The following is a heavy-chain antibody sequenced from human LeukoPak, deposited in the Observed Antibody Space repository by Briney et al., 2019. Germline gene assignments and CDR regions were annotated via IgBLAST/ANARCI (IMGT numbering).Heavy chain of an antibody. V-gene: IGHV4-4*07. J-gene: IGHJ4*02. CDR2: ISTSGST. CDR3: ARESMIVVGYCVY. CDR1: GGSISGYY. D-gene: IGHD3-22*01. Sequence: SQTLSLTCTVSGGSISGYYCSCIRQPAGKGLEWIGRISTSGSTPYNPSHKSRVTMSVDTSKTLFSLKLSSVTAADTAVYYCARESMIVVGYCVYGGQEPRVRVSS.